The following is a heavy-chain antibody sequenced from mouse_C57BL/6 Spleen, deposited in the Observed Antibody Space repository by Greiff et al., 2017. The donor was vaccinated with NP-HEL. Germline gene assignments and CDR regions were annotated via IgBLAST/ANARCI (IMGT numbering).Heavy chain of an antibody. J-gene: IGHJ3*01. CDR1: GYTFTSYW. CDR3: ARGMGSSAWFAY. V-gene: IGHV1-52*01. Sequence: VQLQQPGAELVRPGSSVKLSCKASGYTFTSYWMHWVKQRPIQGLEWIGNIDPSDSETHYNQKFKDKATLTVDKSSSTAYMQLSSLTSEDSAVYYCARGMGSSAWFAYWGQGTLVTVSA. D-gene: IGHD1-1*01. CDR2: IDPSDSET.